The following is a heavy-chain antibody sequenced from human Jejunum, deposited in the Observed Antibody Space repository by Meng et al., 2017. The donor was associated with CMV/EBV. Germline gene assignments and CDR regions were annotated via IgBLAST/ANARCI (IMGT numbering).Heavy chain of an antibody. V-gene: IGHV1-8*01. CDR2: MNPNNGNT. D-gene: IGHD2-15*01. Sequence: SGNTCTSSDINWVRQATGQGLEWMGWMNPNNGNTGYGQKFQGRVTLTRNTAISTAYMELSSLRSEDTAVYYCLLTPRRVGHGMDVWGQGTTVTVSS. CDR3: LLTPRRVGHGMDV. J-gene: IGHJ6*02. CDR1: GNTCTSSD.